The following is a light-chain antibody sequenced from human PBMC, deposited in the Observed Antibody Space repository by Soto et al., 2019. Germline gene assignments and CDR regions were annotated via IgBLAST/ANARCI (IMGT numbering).Light chain of an antibody. J-gene: IGLJ1*01. CDR2: AVS. CDR1: SSDIGSYDH. Sequence: QSVRAQPASVSGSPGQSITISCSGTSSDIGSYDHVAWYQQFPGKSPKLIIYAVSDRPSGVSDRFSGSKSGISASLTISGLQTEDEADYYCISYTDGQSYLFGTGTKVTVL. CDR3: ISYTDGQSYL. V-gene: IGLV2-14*03.